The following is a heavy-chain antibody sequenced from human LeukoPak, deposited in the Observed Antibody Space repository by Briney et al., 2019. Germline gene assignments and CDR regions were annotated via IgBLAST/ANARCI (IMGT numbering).Heavy chain of an antibody. CDR2: IFYRGST. V-gene: IGHV4-59*01. CDR1: GGSMRSYY. J-gene: IGHJ4*02. CDR3: ARAEGRTTYTFDY. D-gene: IGHD1-14*01. Sequence: SETLSLTCTVSGGSMRSYYGRWIRQPPGKGLEWIGYIFYRGSTNYNPSLKSRVTISVDPSTNQCSLKLSSVPAADTAVHYCARAEGRTTYTFDYWGQGTLVTASS.